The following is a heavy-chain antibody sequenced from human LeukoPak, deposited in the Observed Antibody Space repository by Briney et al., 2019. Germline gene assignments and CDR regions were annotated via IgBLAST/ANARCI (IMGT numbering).Heavy chain of an antibody. V-gene: IGHV1-18*01. CDR1: GYTFTSYG. CDR2: ISAYNGNT. J-gene: IGHJ1*01. Sequence: ASVKVSCKASGYTFTSYGISWVRQARGQGLEWMGWISAYNGNTNYAQKLQGRVTMTTDTSTSTAYMELRSLRSDDTAVYYCARIPLGYCSGGSCYGEYFQRWGQGTLVTVSS. CDR3: ARIPLGYCSGGSCYGEYFQR. D-gene: IGHD2-15*01.